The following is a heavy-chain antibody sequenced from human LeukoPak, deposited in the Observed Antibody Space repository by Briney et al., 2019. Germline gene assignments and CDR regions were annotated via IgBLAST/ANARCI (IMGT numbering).Heavy chain of an antibody. J-gene: IGHJ4*02. V-gene: IGHV3-23*01. D-gene: IGHD1-26*01. CDR1: GFTFNSYA. CDR3: AKGYKKVGATGIDY. CDR2: ISGGGSVK. Sequence: GGSLRLSCAASGFTFNSYAMTWVRQAPGKGLEWVSGISGGGSVKYYADSVKGRFTISRDNSKNTLYLQMNSLRAEDTAVYYCAKGYKKVGATGIDYWGQGTLVTVSS.